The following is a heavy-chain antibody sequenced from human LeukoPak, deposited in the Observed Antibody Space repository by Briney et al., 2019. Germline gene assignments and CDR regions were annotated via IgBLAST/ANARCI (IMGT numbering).Heavy chain of an antibody. V-gene: IGHV1-69*05. CDR1: GGTFSSYA. J-gene: IGHJ4*02. Sequence: GASVKVSCKASGGTFSSYAISWVRQAPGQGLEWMGGIIPIFGTANYAQKFQGRVTITTDESTSTAYMELSSLRSEDTAVYHCATGRPWDLLNYWGQGTLVTVSS. CDR3: ATGRPWDLLNY. D-gene: IGHD1-26*01. CDR2: IIPIFGTA.